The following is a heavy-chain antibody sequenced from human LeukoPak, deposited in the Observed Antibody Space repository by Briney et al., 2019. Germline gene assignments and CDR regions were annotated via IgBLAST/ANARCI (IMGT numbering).Heavy chain of an antibody. CDR3: ARDDGYCSSTSCYYNY. D-gene: IGHD2-2*01. V-gene: IGHV3-20*04. Sequence: PGGSLRLSCAASGFTFDDYGMSWVRQAPGKGLEWVSGINWNGGSTGYADSVKGRFTISRDNAKNSLYLQMNSLRAEDTALYYCARDDGYCSSTSCYYNYWGQGTLVTVSS. J-gene: IGHJ4*02. CDR1: GFTFDDYG. CDR2: INWNGGST.